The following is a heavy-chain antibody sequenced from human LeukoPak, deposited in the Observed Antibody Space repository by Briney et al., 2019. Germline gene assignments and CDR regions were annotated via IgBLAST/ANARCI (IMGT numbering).Heavy chain of an antibody. CDR1: GFTFSSYW. D-gene: IGHD3-22*01. J-gene: IGHJ4*02. Sequence: GGSLRLSCAASGFTFSSYWMSWVRQAPGKGLEWVANIKQDGSEKYYVDSVKGRFTISRDNAKNSLYLQMNSLRAEDTAVYYCARANTYYYDSSGYYNYWGQGTLVTVSS. V-gene: IGHV3-7*01. CDR3: ARANTYYYDSSGYYNY. CDR2: IKQDGSEK.